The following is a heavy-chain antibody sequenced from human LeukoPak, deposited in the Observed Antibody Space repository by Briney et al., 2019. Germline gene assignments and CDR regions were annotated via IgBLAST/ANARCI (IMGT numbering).Heavy chain of an antibody. CDR2: IYHSGST. CDR1: GGSISSGGYS. J-gene: IGHJ6*02. Sequence: KPSETLSLTCAVSGGSISSGGYSWSWIRQPPGKGLEWIRYIYHSGSTYYNPSLKSRVTISVDRSKNQFSLKLSSVTAADTAVYYCASGSRRDYYYGMDVWGQGTTVTVSS. CDR3: ASGSRRDYYYGMDV. V-gene: IGHV4-30-2*01. D-gene: IGHD3-10*01.